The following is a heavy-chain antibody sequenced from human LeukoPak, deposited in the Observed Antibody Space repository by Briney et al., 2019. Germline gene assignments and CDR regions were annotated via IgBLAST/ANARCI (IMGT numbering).Heavy chain of an antibody. CDR2: ISSSGSGDNT. D-gene: IGHD3-3*01. J-gene: IGHJ4*02. CDR3: AKWDRYDFWSGYRPGGYFDY. CDR1: GVTLSTYA. Sequence: QSGGSLRLSCAASGVTLSTYAMSWARQAPGKGLEWVSGISSSGSGDNTYYADSVKGRFTISRDNSKNTLYLQMNSLRAEDTAVYYCAKWDRYDFWSGYRPGGYFDYWGQGTLVTVSS. V-gene: IGHV3-23*01.